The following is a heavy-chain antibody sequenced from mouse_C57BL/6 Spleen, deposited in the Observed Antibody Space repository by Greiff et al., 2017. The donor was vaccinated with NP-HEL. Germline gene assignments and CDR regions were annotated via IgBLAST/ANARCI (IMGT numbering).Heavy chain of an antibody. J-gene: IGHJ3*01. CDR3: ARPSY. CDR2: ISNGGGST. CDR1: GFTFSDYY. Sequence: EVMLVESGGGLVQPGGSLKLSCAASGFTFSDYYMYWVRQTPEKRLEWVAYISNGGGSTYYPDTVKVRVTISRDNAKNTLYLQMSRLKSEDTAMYYCARPSYWGQGTLVTVSA. V-gene: IGHV5-12*01.